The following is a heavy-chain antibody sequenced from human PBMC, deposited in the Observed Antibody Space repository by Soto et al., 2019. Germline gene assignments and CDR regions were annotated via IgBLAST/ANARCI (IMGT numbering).Heavy chain of an antibody. CDR2: IYYSGST. V-gene: IGHV4-59*01. D-gene: IGHD2-2*01. J-gene: IGHJ4*02. Sequence: QVQLQESGPGLVKPSETLSLTCTVSGGSISSYYWSWIRQPPGKGLEWLGYIYYSGSTNYNPSLKSRVTISVDTSNNQFSLKLSSVTAADTAVYYCARVNSWGVVPAFDYWGQGTLVTVSS. CDR3: ARVNSWGVVPAFDY. CDR1: GGSISSYY.